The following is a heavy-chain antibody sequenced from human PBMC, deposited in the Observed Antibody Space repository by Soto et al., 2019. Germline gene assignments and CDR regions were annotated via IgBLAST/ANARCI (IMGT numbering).Heavy chain of an antibody. CDR3: ARVWGGAFDF. CDR1: GGSISSYY. CDR2: IYYSGST. V-gene: IGHV4-59*01. Sequence: SETLSLTCTFAGGSISSYYWSWIRQPPGKGLEWIGYIYYSGSTNYNPSLKSRVTISVDTSKNQFSLKLSSVTAADTAVYYCARVWGGAFDFWGQGTMVT. J-gene: IGHJ3*01. D-gene: IGHD3-10*01.